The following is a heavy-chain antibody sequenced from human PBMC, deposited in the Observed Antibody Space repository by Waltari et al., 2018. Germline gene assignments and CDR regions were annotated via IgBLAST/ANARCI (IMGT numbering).Heavy chain of an antibody. CDR2: INHSGST. CDR3: ARGQGVTPFDY. D-gene: IGHD2-21*02. J-gene: IGHJ4*02. Sequence: QVQLQQWGAVLLKPSETLSLTCAVSGRSFTVYYWSWIRHPPGKGLEWIGEINHSGSTNYNPSLKSRVTISVDTSKNQFSLKLSSVTAADTAVYYCARGQGVTPFDYWGQGTLVTVSS. CDR1: GRSFTVYY. V-gene: IGHV4-34*01.